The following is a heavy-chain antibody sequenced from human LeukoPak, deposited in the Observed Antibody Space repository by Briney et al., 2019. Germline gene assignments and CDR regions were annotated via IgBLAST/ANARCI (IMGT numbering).Heavy chain of an antibody. J-gene: IGHJ6*02. Sequence: PGGSLRLSCAASGFTLSSFEMNWVRQAPGRGLECILHIDSSGSTIYYADSVKGRFTISRDTAKNSLYLQMNSLRVEDTAVYHCARISVNYYCVMDVWGQGTTVTVSS. V-gene: IGHV3-48*03. CDR3: ARISVNYYCVMDV. CDR1: GFTLSSFE. CDR2: IDSSGSTI.